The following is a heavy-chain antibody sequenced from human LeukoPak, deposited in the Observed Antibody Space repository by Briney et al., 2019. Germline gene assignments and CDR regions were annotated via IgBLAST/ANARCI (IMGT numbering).Heavy chain of an antibody. CDR3: AIFRRDGYNL. CDR1: GGSINNYY. CDR2: IYTRGST. D-gene: IGHD5-24*01. V-gene: IGHV4-4*07. J-gene: IGHJ4*02. Sequence: SETLSLTCTVSGGSINNYYWSWIRQPAGKGLEWIGRIYTRGSTNYNPSLKSRVTISVDTSKNQFSLKLSSVTAADTAVYYCAIFRRDGYNLWGQGTLVTVSS.